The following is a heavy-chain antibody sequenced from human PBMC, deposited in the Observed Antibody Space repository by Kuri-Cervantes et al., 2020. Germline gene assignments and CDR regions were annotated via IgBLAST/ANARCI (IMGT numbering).Heavy chain of an antibody. CDR2: INPNSGGT. V-gene: IGHV1-2*02. J-gene: IGHJ3*02. CDR3: ARDRKGSSGGLDAFDI. D-gene: IGHD6-19*01. CDR1: GYTLTELS. Sequence: ASVKVSCKVSGYTLTELSMHWVRQAPGKGLEWMGWINPNSGGTNYAQKFQGRVTMTRDTSISTAYMDLSRLRSDDTAVYYCARDRKGSSGGLDAFDIWGQGTMVTVSS.